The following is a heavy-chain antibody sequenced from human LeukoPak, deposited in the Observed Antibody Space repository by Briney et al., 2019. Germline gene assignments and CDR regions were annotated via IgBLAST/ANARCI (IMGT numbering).Heavy chain of an antibody. V-gene: IGHV4-59*02. D-gene: IGHD4-17*01. CDR1: GFTVSGNY. CDR2: IYSSGST. J-gene: IGHJ4*02. Sequence: GSLRLSCAASGFTVSGNYMSWVRQPPGKGLEWIGYIYSSGSTNYNPSLKSRVAISGDTSKNQFSLNLSSVSAADTAVYYCARHQYSYGDYFDHWGQGTLVTVSS. CDR3: ARHQYSYGDYFDH.